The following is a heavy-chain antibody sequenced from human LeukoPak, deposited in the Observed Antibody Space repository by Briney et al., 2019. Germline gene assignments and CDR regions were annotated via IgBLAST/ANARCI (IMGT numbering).Heavy chain of an antibody. CDR2: ISGSGATT. CDR1: GFTFSSYE. Sequence: GGSLRLSCAASGFTFSSYEMNWVRQAPGKGLEWVSTISGSGATTYYADSVKGRFTISRDNSKNTLYLQMNSLRAEDTAVYYCAKWPGRATAYWGQGTLVTVSS. D-gene: IGHD1-26*01. J-gene: IGHJ4*02. CDR3: AKWPGRATAY. V-gene: IGHV3-23*01.